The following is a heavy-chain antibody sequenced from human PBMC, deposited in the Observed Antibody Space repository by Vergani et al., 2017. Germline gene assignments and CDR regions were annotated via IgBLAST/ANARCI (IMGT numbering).Heavy chain of an antibody. CDR3: ASWSFDSSV. V-gene: IGHV3-9*01. Sequence: EVQLVESGGGLVQPGRTLRLSCAASGFTFDDYAMHWVRQAPGQCLEWVSGISWNSGSIGYADSVKGRFTISRDTAKNSLYLQMNSLRAEDSAVYYCASWSFDSSVWGQGTTVTVSS. J-gene: IGHJ6*02. CDR2: ISWNSGSI. D-gene: IGHD3-22*01. CDR1: GFTFDDYA.